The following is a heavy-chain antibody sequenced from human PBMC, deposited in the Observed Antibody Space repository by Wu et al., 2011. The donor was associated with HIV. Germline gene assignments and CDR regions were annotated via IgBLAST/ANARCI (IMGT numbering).Heavy chain of an antibody. CDR3: ARDPLVRGLTWKLLHYFDT. CDR1: GGSFSNYV. J-gene: IGHJ5*02. D-gene: IGHD3-10*01. V-gene: IGHV1-69*14. CDR2: IIPISGTT. Sequence: QVQLVQSGAEVKKPGSSVRVSCKTSGGSFSNYVINWVRQAPGQGLEWMGGIIPISGTTHSAQKFQGRVTFSADKSTNIVYMDLSGLTSGDTAVYYCARDPLVRGLTWKLLHYFDTWGQGTLIIVSA.